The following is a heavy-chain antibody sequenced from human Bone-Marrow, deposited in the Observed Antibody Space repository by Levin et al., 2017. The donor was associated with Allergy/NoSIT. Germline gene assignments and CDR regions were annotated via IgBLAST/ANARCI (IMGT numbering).Heavy chain of an antibody. V-gene: IGHV3-30*04. CDR1: GFTFSSYA. CDR2: ISYDGSNK. J-gene: IGHJ4*02. Sequence: GGSLRLSCAASGFTFSSYAMHWVRQAPGKGLEWVAVISYDGSNKYYADSVKGRFTISRDNSKNTLYLQMNSLRAEDTAVYYCASGDDNWNHEGSFDYWGQGTLVTVSS. D-gene: IGHD1-14*01. CDR3: ASGDDNWNHEGSFDY.